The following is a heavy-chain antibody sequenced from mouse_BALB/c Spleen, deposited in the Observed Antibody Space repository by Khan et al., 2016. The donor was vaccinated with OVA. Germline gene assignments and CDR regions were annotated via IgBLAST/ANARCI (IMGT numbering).Heavy chain of an antibody. V-gene: IGHV1-20*02. CDR2: INPHFGET. CDR3: ARIDGSDFDY. CDR1: GYSFTGYF. J-gene: IGHJ2*01. D-gene: IGHD1-1*01. Sequence: VRLQQSGPELVKPGASVKISCKASGYSFTGYFMHWVMQSHGKSLEWIGRINPHFGETFYNQKFVGKATLTVDESSSTAHMELRSLASEDSAVYYCARIDGSDFDYWGQGTTLTVSS.